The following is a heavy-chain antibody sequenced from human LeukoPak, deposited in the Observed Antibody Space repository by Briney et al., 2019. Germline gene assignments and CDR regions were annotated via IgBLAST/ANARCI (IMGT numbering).Heavy chain of an antibody. V-gene: IGHV1-69*13. J-gene: IGHJ6*04. CDR3: ARGRSDCSSTSCYRYYYYGMDV. D-gene: IGHD2-2*01. CDR1: GGTFSSYA. CDR2: IIPIFGTA. Sequence: SVKVSCKASGGTFSSYAISWVRQAPGQGLEWMGGIIPIFGTANYAQKFQGRVTITADESTSTAYMELSSLRSEDTAMYYCARGRSDCSSTSCYRYYYYGMDVWGKGTTVTVSS.